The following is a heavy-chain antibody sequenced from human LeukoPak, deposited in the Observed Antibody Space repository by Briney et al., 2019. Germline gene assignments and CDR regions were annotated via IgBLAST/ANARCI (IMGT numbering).Heavy chain of an antibody. J-gene: IGHJ5*02. CDR3: ARDILTGPTNWFDP. CDR1: GYTFTSYE. D-gene: IGHD3-9*01. Sequence: ASVKVSCKASGYTFTSYEINWVRQATGQGLEWMGWMNPNSGDTGYAQKFQGRVTITRDTSISTAYMELSSLRSEDTAVYYCARDILTGPTNWFDPWGQGTLVTVSS. CDR2: MNPNSGDT. V-gene: IGHV1-8*01.